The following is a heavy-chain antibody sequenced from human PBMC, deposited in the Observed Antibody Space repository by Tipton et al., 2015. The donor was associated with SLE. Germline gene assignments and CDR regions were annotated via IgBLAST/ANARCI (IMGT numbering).Heavy chain of an antibody. CDR3: AREGAVAGFYYFDY. CDR1: GGSISSHY. Sequence: TLSLTCTVSGGSISSHYWSWVRQPPGKGLEWIGYFYYSGSTNYNPPLKSRVTRSVDTSKNQFSLKLSSVTAADTAVYYCAREGAVAGFYYFDYWGQGTLVTVSS. J-gene: IGHJ4*02. D-gene: IGHD6-19*01. CDR2: FYYSGST. V-gene: IGHV4-59*11.